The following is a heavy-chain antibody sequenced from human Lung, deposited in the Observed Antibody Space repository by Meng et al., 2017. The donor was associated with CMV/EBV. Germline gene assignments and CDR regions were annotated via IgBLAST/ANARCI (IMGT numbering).Heavy chain of an antibody. D-gene: IGHD6-19*01. CDR3: ASFPPPGKQWLVTDY. CDR1: GGSISSSNW. J-gene: IGHJ4*02. V-gene: IGHV4-4*02. Sequence: QGQLQEPGPGLVKPSGTLSPTCAVAGGSISSSNWWSWVRQPPGKGLEWIGEIYHSGSTNYNPSLKSRVTISVDKSKNQFSLKLSSVTAADTAVYYCASFPPPGKQWLVTDYWGQGTLVTVSS. CDR2: IYHSGST.